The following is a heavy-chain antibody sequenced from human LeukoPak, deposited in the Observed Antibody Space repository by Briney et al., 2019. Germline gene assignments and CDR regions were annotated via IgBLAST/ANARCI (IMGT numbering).Heavy chain of an antibody. D-gene: IGHD7-27*01. V-gene: IGHV1-69*13. CDR2: IIPIFGTA. CDR1: GGTFSSYA. J-gene: IGHJ6*03. CDR3: ARGVWGGDYYYYMDV. Sequence: ASVKVSCKASGGTFSSYAISWVRQAPGQGLEWMGGIIPIFGTANYAQKFQGRVTITADESTSTAYMELSSLRSEDTAVYYCARGVWGGDYYYYMDVWGKGTTVTVSS.